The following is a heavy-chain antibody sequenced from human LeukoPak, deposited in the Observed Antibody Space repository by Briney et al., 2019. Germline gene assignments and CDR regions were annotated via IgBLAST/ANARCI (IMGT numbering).Heavy chain of an antibody. V-gene: IGHV4-4*07. CDR2: IYTGGNT. CDR1: GGSLGTDY. CDR3: ARGSGYSYGYGFWFDP. Sequence: PSETLSLTCTVSGGSLGTDYWTWIRQPAGKGLEWIGRIYTGGNTYYNPSLKSRATMSIDSSKNQFSLKLSSVTAADTAVYYCARGSGYSYGYGFWFDPWGQGTLVTVSS. D-gene: IGHD5-18*01. J-gene: IGHJ5*02.